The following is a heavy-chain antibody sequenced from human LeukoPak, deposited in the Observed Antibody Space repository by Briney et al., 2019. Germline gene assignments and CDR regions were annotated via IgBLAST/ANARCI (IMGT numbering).Heavy chain of an antibody. V-gene: IGHV3-23*01. J-gene: IGHJ5*02. CDR2: ISGSGGST. Sequence: PGGSLRLSCAASGFTFSSYAMSWVRQAPGKGLEWVSAISGSGGSTYYADSAKGRFTISRDNSKNTLYLQMNSLRAEDTAVYYCAKDISGSYWSYNWFDPWGQGTLVTVSS. D-gene: IGHD1-26*01. CDR3: AKDISGSYWSYNWFDP. CDR1: GFTFSSYA.